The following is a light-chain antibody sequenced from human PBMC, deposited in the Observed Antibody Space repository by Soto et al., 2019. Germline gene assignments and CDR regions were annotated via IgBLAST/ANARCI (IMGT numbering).Light chain of an antibody. Sequence: DIPMTQSPSTLSASVGDRVTITCRASQSISVWLAWYQQKPSKAPKLLIYDASSLESGVPSRFSGSGSGTEFTLTISSLQPDDFATYYCQQYNSYWTFGQGTKVEIK. V-gene: IGKV1-5*01. CDR2: DAS. CDR1: QSISVW. J-gene: IGKJ1*01. CDR3: QQYNSYWT.